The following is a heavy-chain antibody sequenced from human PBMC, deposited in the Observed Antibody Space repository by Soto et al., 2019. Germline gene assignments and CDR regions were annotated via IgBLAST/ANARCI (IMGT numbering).Heavy chain of an antibody. CDR3: ASRDPGTSVDY. V-gene: IGHV4-4*02. Sequence: QGQLQESRPGLVKPSGTLSLTCAVSGGSFTSNNWWTWVRQPPGQGLEWIGEIYRTGSTNYNPSLKSRVTISLDKSENQFSLKVPSLTAADTAVYYCASRDPGTSVDYWGQGTLVTVSS. CDR1: GGSFTSNNW. J-gene: IGHJ4*02. CDR2: IYRTGST. D-gene: IGHD1-7*01.